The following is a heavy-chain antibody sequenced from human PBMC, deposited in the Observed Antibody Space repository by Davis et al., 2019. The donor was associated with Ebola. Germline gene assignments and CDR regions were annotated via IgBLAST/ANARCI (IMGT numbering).Heavy chain of an antibody. D-gene: IGHD3-3*01. Sequence: PSETLSLTCTVSGGSISSYYWSWIRQPPGKGLEWIGSIYYSGSTYYNPSLKSRVTISVDTSKNQFSLKLSSVTAADTAVYYCARDPSIFGVVTTGYWGQGALVTVSS. V-gene: IGHV4-59*12. CDR2: IYYSGST. CDR1: GGSISSYY. CDR3: ARDPSIFGVVTTGY. J-gene: IGHJ4*02.